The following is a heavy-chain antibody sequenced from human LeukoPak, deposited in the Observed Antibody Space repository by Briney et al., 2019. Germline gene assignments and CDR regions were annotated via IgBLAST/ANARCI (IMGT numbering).Heavy chain of an antibody. Sequence: PSQTLSLTCTVSGGSISSGSYYWSWIRQPAGKGLEWIGRIYASGSTNYNPSLESRATISVDTSKNQFSLKLSSVTAADTAVYYRARAAIAAAGTGAFDIWGQGTMVTVSS. J-gene: IGHJ3*02. V-gene: IGHV4-61*02. D-gene: IGHD6-13*01. CDR2: IYASGST. CDR1: GGSISSGSYY. CDR3: ARAAIAAAGTGAFDI.